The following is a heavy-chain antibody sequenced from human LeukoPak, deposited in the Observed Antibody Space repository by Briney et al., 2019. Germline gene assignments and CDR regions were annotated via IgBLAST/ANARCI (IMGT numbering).Heavy chain of an antibody. CDR3: ARWGGISPIDY. V-gene: IGHV4-59*01. CDR2: IYYSGST. J-gene: IGHJ4*02. Sequence: PSETLSLTCTVSGGSINNYYWSWLRQPPGKGLEWIGYIYYSGSTSYNPSLNSRVTIPVDTSKKQFSLELTSVTAADTAVYYCARWGGISPIDYWGQGILVTVSS. D-gene: IGHD1-26*01. CDR1: GGSINNYY.